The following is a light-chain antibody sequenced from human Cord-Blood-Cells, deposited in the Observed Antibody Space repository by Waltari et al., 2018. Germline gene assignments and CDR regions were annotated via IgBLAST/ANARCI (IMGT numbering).Light chain of an antibody. CDR2: MNN. V-gene: IGLV1-47*01. J-gene: IGLJ2*01. CDR3: AAWDDSLSGPV. Sequence: QSVLTQPPSASGTPGQRVTISCSGSSSNIGSNYVYWYQQLPGTAPKLLIYMNNQRPSGVPDRFSVSKSGTSASLAISGLRSEDEADYYCAAWDDSLSGPVFGGGTKLTVL. CDR1: SSNIGSNY.